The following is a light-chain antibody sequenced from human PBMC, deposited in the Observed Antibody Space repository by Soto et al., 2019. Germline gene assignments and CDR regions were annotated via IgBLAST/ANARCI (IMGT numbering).Light chain of an antibody. J-gene: IGKJ4*01. Sequence: EIVLTQSPDTLSLSPGERATLSCRASQSVSTNSLAWYQQKPGQAPRPVIYGASSRVTGTPDRFSGSGSGTDCTLFISRLEPEEFAVYYCQQYGSSVLTFGGGTKVDI. CDR1: QSVSTNS. CDR3: QQYGSSVLT. V-gene: IGKV3-20*01. CDR2: GAS.